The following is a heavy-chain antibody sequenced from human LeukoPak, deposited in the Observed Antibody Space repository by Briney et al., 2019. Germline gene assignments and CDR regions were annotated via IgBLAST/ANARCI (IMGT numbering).Heavy chain of an antibody. CDR3: AKVGYYYDSSGYYYREYFQH. J-gene: IGHJ1*01. D-gene: IGHD3-22*01. Sequence: RGSLRLSCAASGFTFSSYAMSWVRQAPGKGLEWVSAISGSGGSTYYADSVTGRFTISRDNSKNTLYLQMNSLRAEDTAVYYCAKVGYYYDSSGYYYREYFQHWGQGTLVTVSS. CDR2: ISGSGGST. V-gene: IGHV3-23*01. CDR1: GFTFSSYA.